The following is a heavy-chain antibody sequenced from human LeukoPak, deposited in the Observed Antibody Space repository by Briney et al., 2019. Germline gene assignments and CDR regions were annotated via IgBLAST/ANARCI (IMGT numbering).Heavy chain of an antibody. Sequence: GGSLRLSCSASGFTFSSYAMHWVRQAPGKGLEYVSAISSNGGSTYYADSVKGRFTISRDNSKNTLYLQMRSLRAEDTAVYYCVKLYSSSWLDAFDIWGQGTMVTVSS. J-gene: IGHJ3*02. V-gene: IGHV3-64D*06. CDR2: ISSNGGST. CDR1: GFTFSSYA. D-gene: IGHD6-13*01. CDR3: VKLYSSSWLDAFDI.